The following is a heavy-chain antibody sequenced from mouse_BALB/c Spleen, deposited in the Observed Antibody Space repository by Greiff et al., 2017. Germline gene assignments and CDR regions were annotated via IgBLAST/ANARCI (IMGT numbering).Heavy chain of an antibody. CDR3: APPYGNYFYAMDY. V-gene: IGHV14-3*02. Sequence: EVKVVESGAELVKPGASVKLSCTASGFNIKDTYMHWVKQRPEQGLEWIGRIDPANGNTKYDPKFQGKATITADTSSNTAYLQLSSLTSEDTAVYYCAPPYGNYFYAMDYWGQGTSVTVSS. J-gene: IGHJ4*01. D-gene: IGHD2-1*01. CDR2: IDPANGNT. CDR1: GFNIKDTY.